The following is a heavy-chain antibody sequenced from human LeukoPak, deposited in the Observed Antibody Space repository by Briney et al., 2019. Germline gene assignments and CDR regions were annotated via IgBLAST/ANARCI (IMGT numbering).Heavy chain of an antibody. Sequence: PGGSLRLSCVASGFKFSDHGMDWVRQAPGKGLEWVAVIAAGGGVKQYADSVKGRFTLSRDNSKNTLFVQMDSLSVEDTAVYYCAREATWGQWYFDHWGQGTPVTVSS. V-gene: IGHV3-30*03. CDR2: IAAGGGVK. CDR3: AREATWGQWYFDH. D-gene: IGHD6-19*01. CDR1: GFKFSDHG. J-gene: IGHJ4*02.